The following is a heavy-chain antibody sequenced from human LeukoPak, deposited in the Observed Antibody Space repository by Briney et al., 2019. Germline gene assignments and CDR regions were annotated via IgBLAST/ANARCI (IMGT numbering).Heavy chain of an antibody. D-gene: IGHD1-26*01. CDR2: IYTSGST. CDR3: ARGRAKESYEAYYYYMDV. Sequence: PSETLSLTCTVSGGSVSSYYWSWIRQPPGKGLEWIGRIYTSGSTNYNPSLKSRVTMSVDTSKNQFSLKLSSVTAADTAVYYCARGRAKESYEAYYYYMDVWGKGTTVTVSS. CDR1: GGSVSSYY. J-gene: IGHJ6*03. V-gene: IGHV4-4*07.